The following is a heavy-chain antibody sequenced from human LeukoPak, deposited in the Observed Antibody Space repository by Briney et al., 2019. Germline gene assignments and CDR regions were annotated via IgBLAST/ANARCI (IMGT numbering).Heavy chain of an antibody. D-gene: IGHD6-13*01. J-gene: IGHJ4*02. Sequence: GASVKVSCKASGYTFTCYYMHWVRQAPGQGLEWMGWINPNSGGTNYAQKFQGWVTMTRDTSISTAYMELSRLRSDDTAVYYCARVGTMGSSWYFDYWGQGTLVTVSS. CDR3: ARVGTMGSSWYFDY. CDR1: GYTFTCYY. CDR2: INPNSGGT. V-gene: IGHV1-2*04.